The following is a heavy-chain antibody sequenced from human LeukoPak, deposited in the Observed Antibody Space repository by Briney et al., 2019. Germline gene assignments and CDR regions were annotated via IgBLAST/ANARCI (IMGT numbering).Heavy chain of an antibody. CDR2: ISFDGSEK. CDR3: AKNADRKWFRKLGIHYFDY. J-gene: IGHJ4*02. Sequence: PGGSLRLSCTASGFIFSSYGMNWVRQAPGKGLEWVATISFDGSEKYYADSVKGRFTISRDNSKNTLYLQVNSLRPDDTAVYYCAKNADRKWFRKLGIHYFDYWGQGTLVTGSS. V-gene: IGHV3-30*18. CDR1: GFIFSSYG. D-gene: IGHD3-10*01.